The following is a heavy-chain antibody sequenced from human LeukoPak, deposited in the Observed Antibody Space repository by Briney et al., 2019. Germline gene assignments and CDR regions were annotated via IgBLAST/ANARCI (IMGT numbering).Heavy chain of an antibody. Sequence: GGSLRLSCVGSGFTFRNAWMTWVRQAPGKGLEWVGRIKSKVDGGTTDYTAPVKGRFTISRDDSKNTVFLQINNLKTEDTAVYYCTTDVGEHFDYWGQGTLVTVSS. J-gene: IGHJ4*02. CDR1: GFTFRNAW. D-gene: IGHD4-17*01. CDR2: IKSKVDGGTT. V-gene: IGHV3-15*01. CDR3: TTDVGEHFDY.